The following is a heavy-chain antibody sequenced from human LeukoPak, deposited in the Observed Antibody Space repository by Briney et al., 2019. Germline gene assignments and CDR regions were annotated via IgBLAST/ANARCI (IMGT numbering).Heavy chain of an antibody. J-gene: IGHJ4*02. CDR2: TYYRSKWYN. CDR3: ARDLDSGYDWGVSFDY. Sequence: SQTLSLTCAISGDSFSSNSAAWNWIRQSPSRGLEWLGRTYYRSKWYNDYAVSVKRRITINPDTSKNQFSLQLNSVTPEDTAVYYCARDLDSGYDWGVSFDYWGQGTLVTVSS. CDR1: GDSFSSNSAA. D-gene: IGHD5-12*01. V-gene: IGHV6-1*01.